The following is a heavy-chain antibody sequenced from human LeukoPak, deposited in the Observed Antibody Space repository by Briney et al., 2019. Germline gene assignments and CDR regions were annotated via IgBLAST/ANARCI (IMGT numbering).Heavy chain of an antibody. V-gene: IGHV3-23*01. Sequence: PGGSLRLSCAASGFTFSSYAMSWVRQAPGKGLEWVSAISGSVGSTYYADSVKGRFTISRDNSKHTLDLQMNTLRPEEKAVFFCAKDQRATVTTSWFDPWGQGTLVTVSS. CDR3: AKDQRATVTTSWFDP. D-gene: IGHD4-17*01. CDR2: ISGSVGST. CDR1: GFTFSSYA. J-gene: IGHJ5*02.